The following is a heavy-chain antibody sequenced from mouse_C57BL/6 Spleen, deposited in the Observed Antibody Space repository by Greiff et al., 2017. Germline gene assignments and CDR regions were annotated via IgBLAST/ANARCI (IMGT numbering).Heavy chain of an antibody. J-gene: IGHJ3*01. D-gene: IGHD1-1*01. CDR2: IYPRSGNT. CDR3: ARTRGSSYDCFAY. Sequence: VQLQQSGAELARPGASVKLSCTASGYTFTSYGISWVKQRTGQGLEWIGEIYPRSGNTYYTEKFKGKATLTADKSSSTAYMELRSLTSEDSAVYFCARTRGSSYDCFAYWGQGTLVTVSA. CDR1: GYTFTSYG. V-gene: IGHV1-81*01.